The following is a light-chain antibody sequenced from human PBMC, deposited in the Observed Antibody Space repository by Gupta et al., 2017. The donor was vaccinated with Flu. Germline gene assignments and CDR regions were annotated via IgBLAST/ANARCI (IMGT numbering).Light chain of an antibody. CDR1: QSVGSNY. V-gene: IGKV3-20*01. Sequence: ERAPVSGRASQSVGSNYLTWYQQKPGQAPRLLIYGESKRATGIPDRFSASGSGTDFTLTISRLETEDFAVYYCQQYDTSPFTFGQGTKLEIK. J-gene: IGKJ2*01. CDR2: GES. CDR3: QQYDTSPFT.